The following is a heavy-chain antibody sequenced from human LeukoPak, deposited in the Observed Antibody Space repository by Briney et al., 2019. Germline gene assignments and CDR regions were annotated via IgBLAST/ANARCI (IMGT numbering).Heavy chain of an antibody. CDR1: GVSVTNYY. Sequence: SETLSLTCSVSGVSVTNYYCSWVRQPAGKRLEWIGRNYPTGDTIYNPSLKSRVTMSVDMSKNHLSLKLTSVTAADAAVYYCARDLTARGSFDYWGRGILVSVSS. CDR2: NYPTGDT. CDR3: ARDLTARGSFDY. J-gene: IGHJ4*02. V-gene: IGHV4-4*07. D-gene: IGHD3-16*01.